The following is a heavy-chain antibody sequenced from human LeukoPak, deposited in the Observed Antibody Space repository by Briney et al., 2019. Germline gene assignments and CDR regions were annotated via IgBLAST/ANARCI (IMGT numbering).Heavy chain of an antibody. V-gene: IGHV3-21*01. CDR2: ISSSGGHT. Sequence: TGGSLRLSCAASGFTFNNYAMNWVRQAPGKGLDWVSSISSSGGHTYYADSVKGRFTISRDNAKNSLYLQVNSLRAEDTALYYCARIGSLGIAVTGVDYWGQGTLVTVSS. D-gene: IGHD6-19*01. J-gene: IGHJ4*02. CDR3: ARIGSLGIAVTGVDY. CDR1: GFTFNNYA.